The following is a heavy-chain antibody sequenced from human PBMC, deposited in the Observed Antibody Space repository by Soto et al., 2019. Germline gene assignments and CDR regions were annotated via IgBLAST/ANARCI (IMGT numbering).Heavy chain of an antibody. CDR2: INHSGST. V-gene: IGHV4-34*01. CDR1: GGSVSGYD. D-gene: IGHD3-16*01. CDR3: ARSTLDYGGQAVYYYYGMDA. Sequence: SETLSLTCAVYGGSVSGYDCSWIRQPPGKGLEWIGEINHSGSTNYNPSLKSRVAISVDTAKNQVSLKLSSVTAADKAVYYCARSTLDYGGQAVYYYYGMDAWGQGITVAVS. J-gene: IGHJ6*02.